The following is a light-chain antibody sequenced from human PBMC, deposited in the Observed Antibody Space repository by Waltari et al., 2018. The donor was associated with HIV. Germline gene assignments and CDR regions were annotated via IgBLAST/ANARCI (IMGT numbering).Light chain of an antibody. J-gene: IGKJ3*01. V-gene: IGKV1-5*03. CDR2: KAS. Sequence: DIQMTQSPSTLSASVGDTVTLTCRASQNIGHWLAWYHQKPGKAPSLLIYKASSLEIGVPSRFSAAVSGTQFTLTITSLQPDDFGTYYCQQMNSFGFGPGT. CDR1: QNIGHW. CDR3: QQMNSFG.